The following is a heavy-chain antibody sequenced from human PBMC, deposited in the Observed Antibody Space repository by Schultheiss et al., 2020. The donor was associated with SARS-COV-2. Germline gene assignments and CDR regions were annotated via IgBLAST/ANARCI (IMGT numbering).Heavy chain of an antibody. Sequence: GGSLRLSCAASGFTFSIYGIHWVRQAPGKGLEWVAVISYDGSNKYYADSVKGRFTISRDNSKNTLYLQMNSLRAEDTAVYYCARGNIVVVPAAIVFGGMDVWGQGTTVTVSS. CDR3: ARGNIVVVPAAIVFGGMDV. D-gene: IGHD2-2*01. CDR2: ISYDGSNK. J-gene: IGHJ6*02. V-gene: IGHV3-30*03. CDR1: GFTFSIYG.